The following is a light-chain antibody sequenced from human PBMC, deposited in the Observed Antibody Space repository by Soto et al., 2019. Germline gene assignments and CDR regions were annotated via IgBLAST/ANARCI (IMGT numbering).Light chain of an antibody. J-gene: IGKJ3*01. Sequence: DIQMTQSPSSLSASVGDRVTITCQASHDITSYLNWYQHKPGKAPKLLIYDASILEAGVPPRFSGSGSGTEFTLTISSLQPEDVATYYCQHCDYLPIFGPGTTVDFK. CDR3: QHCDYLPI. CDR1: HDITSY. CDR2: DAS. V-gene: IGKV1-33*01.